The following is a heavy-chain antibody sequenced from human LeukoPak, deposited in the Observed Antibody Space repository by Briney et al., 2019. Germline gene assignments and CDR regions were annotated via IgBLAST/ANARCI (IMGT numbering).Heavy chain of an antibody. D-gene: IGHD2-21*01. J-gene: IGHJ4*02. V-gene: IGHV5-51*01. Sequence: GESLKISCKGSGYSFTSYWIGWVRQMPGKGLEWMGIIYPGDSDTRYRPSFQGQVPTSADKSISTAYLQWSSLKASDTAMYYCARTEYSKLWWLNDYWGQGTLVTVSS. CDR3: ARTEYSKLWWLNDY. CDR2: IYPGDSDT. CDR1: GYSFTSYW.